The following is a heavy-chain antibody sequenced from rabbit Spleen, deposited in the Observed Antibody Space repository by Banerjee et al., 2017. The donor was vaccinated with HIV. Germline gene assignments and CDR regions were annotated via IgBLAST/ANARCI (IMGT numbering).Heavy chain of an antibody. CDR3: ARGSAAMTMVITGYYLAL. D-gene: IGHD2-1*01. V-gene: IGHV1S45*01. Sequence: QEQLEESGGDLVKPEGSLTLTCTASGFDFSSNAMCWVRQAPGKGLEWIACIDTGSRDFTYYASWAKGRFTISKTSSTTVTLQMTSLTVADTATYFCARGSAAMTMVITGYYLALWGPGTLVTV. CDR2: IDTGSRDFT. CDR1: GFDFSSNA. J-gene: IGHJ4*01.